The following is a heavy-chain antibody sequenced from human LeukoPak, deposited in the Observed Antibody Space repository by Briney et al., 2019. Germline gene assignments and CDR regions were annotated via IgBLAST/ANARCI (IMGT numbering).Heavy chain of an antibody. D-gene: IGHD6-13*01. CDR3: VGELLTAAGTIGAFDI. CDR2: IWPNGSNK. CDR1: GFTFSTYG. Sequence: GGSLRLSCAASGFTFSTYGMHWVRQAPGKGLKWVAVIWPNGSNKYHADSVKGRFTISRDNSKSTLFLQMSSLAAEDTAVYYCVGELLTAAGTIGAFDIWGRGTMVTVSS. V-gene: IGHV3-33*01. J-gene: IGHJ3*02.